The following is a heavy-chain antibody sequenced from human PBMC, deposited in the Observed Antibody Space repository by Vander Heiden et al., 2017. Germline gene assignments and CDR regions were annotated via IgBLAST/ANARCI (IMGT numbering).Heavy chain of an antibody. V-gene: IGHV1-69*01. CDR3: ARAKYYDFWSGYYPEIYYYYGMDV. CDR1: GGNFSSYA. J-gene: IGHJ6*02. CDR2: IIPIFGTP. D-gene: IGHD3-3*01. Sequence: QVQLVQSGAEVKKPGSSVKVSCKASGGNFSSYAISWVRQAPGQGLEWMGGIIPIFGTPNYAQKFQGRVTITADESTSTAYMELSSLRSEDTAVYYCARAKYYDFWSGYYPEIYYYYGMDVWGQGTTVTVSS.